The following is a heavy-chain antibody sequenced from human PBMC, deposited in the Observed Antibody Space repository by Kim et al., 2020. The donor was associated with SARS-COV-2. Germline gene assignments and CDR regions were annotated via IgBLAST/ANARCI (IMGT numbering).Heavy chain of an antibody. CDR2: IIPIFGTA. V-gene: IGHV1-69*13. Sequence: SVKVSCKASGGTFSSYAISWVRQAPGQGLEWMGGIIPIFGTANYAQKFQGRVTITADESTSTAYMELSSLRSEDTAVYYCAREYYYGSGSPGGYWGQGTLVTVSS. D-gene: IGHD3-10*01. J-gene: IGHJ4*02. CDR1: GGTFSSYA. CDR3: AREYYYGSGSPGGY.